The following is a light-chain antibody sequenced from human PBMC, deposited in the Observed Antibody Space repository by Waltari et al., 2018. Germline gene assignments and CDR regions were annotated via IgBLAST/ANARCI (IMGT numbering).Light chain of an antibody. CDR2: DAS. CDR1: QSVSSY. J-gene: IGKJ4*01. V-gene: IGKV3-11*01. Sequence: EIVLTQSPATLSLSPGERATLSCRASQSVSSYLAWYQQKPGQAPRLLIYDASNRATGIPARISGSGSGTDFTLNISSLEPEDFAVYYCQQRSSWPLTFGGGTKVEIK. CDR3: QQRSSWPLT.